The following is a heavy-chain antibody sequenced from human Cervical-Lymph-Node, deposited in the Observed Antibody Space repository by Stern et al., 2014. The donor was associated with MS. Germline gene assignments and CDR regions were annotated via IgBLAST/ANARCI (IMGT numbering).Heavy chain of an antibody. J-gene: IGHJ4*02. Sequence: QITLKESGPALVKPTQTLTLTCTFSGFSLSTSGVCVSWIRQPPGKALEWLARIDWDDDKYYSTSLKTRLTISKDTPKNQVVLTMTNMDPVDTATYYCARRQKWLGGYYFDYWGQGILVTVSS. CDR2: IDWDDDK. CDR1: GFSLSTSGVC. V-gene: IGHV2-70*15. CDR3: ARRQKWLGGYYFDY. D-gene: IGHD6-19*01.